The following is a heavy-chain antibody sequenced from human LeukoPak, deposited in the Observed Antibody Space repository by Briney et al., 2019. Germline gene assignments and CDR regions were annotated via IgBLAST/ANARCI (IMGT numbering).Heavy chain of an antibody. CDR3: ARHEAAYGDYVSWFDP. CDR2: IYYSGST. D-gene: IGHD4-17*01. CDR1: GGSISSSSHY. Sequence: PSETLSLTCTVSGGSISSSSHYWGWIRQPPGKGLELIGSIYYSGSTYYNPSLKSRVTISVDTSKNQFSLKLSSVTAADTAVYYCARHEAAYGDYVSWFDPWGQGTLVTVSS. J-gene: IGHJ5*02. V-gene: IGHV4-39*01.